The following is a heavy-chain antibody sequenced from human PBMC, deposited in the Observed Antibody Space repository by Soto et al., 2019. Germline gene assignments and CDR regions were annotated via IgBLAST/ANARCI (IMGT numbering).Heavy chain of an antibody. V-gene: IGHV4-30-2*01. CDR3: ARAPTGPSPRWDA. CDR2: IYYTGST. D-gene: IGHD3-10*01. J-gene: IGHJ6*02. CDR1: GGSMSRGGQS. Sequence: QVVLQESGPGLFKPSQTLSLTCAVSGGSMSRGGQSWSWIRQPPGKGLECLGFIYYTGSTYYNPSLSSRVTLSVARSKNQFSLNLTSVNAADTAMYFCARAPTGPSPRWDAGGQGTTVTVSS.